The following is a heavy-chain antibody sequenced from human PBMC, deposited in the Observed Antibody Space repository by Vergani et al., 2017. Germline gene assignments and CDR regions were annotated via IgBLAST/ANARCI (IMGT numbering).Heavy chain of an antibody. J-gene: IGHJ4*02. D-gene: IGHD3-3*01. Sequence: QVQLQQWGAGLLKPSETLSLTCAVYGGSFSGYYWSWIRQPPGKGLEWIGEINHSGSTNYNPSLKSRVTISVDTSKNQFSLKRSSMTAADTAVYYCARGHGEWLLDDFDYWGQGTLDTVSS. CDR3: ARGHGEWLLDDFDY. CDR2: INHSGST. CDR1: GGSFSGYY. V-gene: IGHV4-34*01.